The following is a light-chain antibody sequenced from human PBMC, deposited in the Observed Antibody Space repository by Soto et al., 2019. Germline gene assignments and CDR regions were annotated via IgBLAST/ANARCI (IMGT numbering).Light chain of an antibody. J-gene: IGKJ5*01. CDR1: QSTSSY. Sequence: DVQMTQSPSSLSASVEDRVTITCRASQSTSSYLNWYQQKPGKAPKLLIYAASTLQSGVPSRFTGSGSGTDFTLTISSLQPEDFATYFCQQSYTTPITFGQGTRLEI. CDR3: QQSYTTPIT. CDR2: AAS. V-gene: IGKV1-39*01.